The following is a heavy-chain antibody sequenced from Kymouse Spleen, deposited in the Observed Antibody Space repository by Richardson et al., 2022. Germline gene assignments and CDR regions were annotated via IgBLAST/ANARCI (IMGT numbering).Heavy chain of an antibody. V-gene: IGHV3-20*d01. J-gene: IGHJ6*02. CDR2: INWNGGST. Sequence: EVQLVESGGGVVRPGGSLRLSCAASGFTFDDYGMSWVRQAPGKGLEWVSGINWNGGSTGYADSVKGRFTISRDNAKNSLYLQMNSLRAEDTALYYCARGGYGDFYYYYYYGMDVWGQGTTVTVSS. CDR3: ARGGYGDFYYYYYYGMDV. D-gene: IGHD4-17*01. CDR1: GFTFDDYG.